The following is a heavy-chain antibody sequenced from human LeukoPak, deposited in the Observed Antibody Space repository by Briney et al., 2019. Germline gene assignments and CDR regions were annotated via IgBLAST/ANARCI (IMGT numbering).Heavy chain of an antibody. CDR1: GFTVSSNY. CDR2: IYSGGST. Sequence: SGGSLRLSCAASGFTVSSNYMSWVRQAPGKGLEWVSVIYSGGSTYYADSVKGRFTISRDDSKNTLYLQMTGLRVDDTAIYYCVRGNGNVGGRLDPWGQGAWVIVSS. CDR3: VRGNGNVGGRLDP. J-gene: IGHJ5*02. V-gene: IGHV3-53*01. D-gene: IGHD1-1*01.